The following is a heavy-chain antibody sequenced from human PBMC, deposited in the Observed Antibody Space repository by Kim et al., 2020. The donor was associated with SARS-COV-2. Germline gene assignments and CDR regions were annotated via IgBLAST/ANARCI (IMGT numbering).Heavy chain of an antibody. D-gene: IGHD6-6*01. J-gene: IGHJ4*02. CDR3: AKVHSSSSESYLDY. V-gene: IGHV3-23*01. Sequence: ADSGKGRFTISRDNSKNTLYLQMNSLRAEDTAVYYCAKVHSSSSESYLDYWGQGTLVTVSS.